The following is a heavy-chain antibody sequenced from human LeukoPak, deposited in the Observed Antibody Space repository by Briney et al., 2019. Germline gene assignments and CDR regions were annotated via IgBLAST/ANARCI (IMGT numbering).Heavy chain of an antibody. CDR2: ISGSGGST. Sequence: GGSLRLSCAASGFTFSSYAMSWVRQAPGKGLEWVSAISGSGGSTYYADSVKGRFTISRDNSKNTLYLQMNSLRAEDTAVYYCAKLGVHPIVPIGLDYWGQGTLVTVSS. J-gene: IGHJ4*02. CDR1: GFTFSSYA. CDR3: AKLGVHPIVPIGLDY. D-gene: IGHD2-2*01. V-gene: IGHV3-23*01.